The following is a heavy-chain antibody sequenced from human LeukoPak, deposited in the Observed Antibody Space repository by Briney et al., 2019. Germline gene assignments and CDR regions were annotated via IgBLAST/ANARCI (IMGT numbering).Heavy chain of an antibody. CDR1: GYSISSGYY. Sequence: SETLSLTCTVSGYSISSGYYWGWIRQPPGKGLEGIGSIYHSGSTYYNPSLKSRVTISVDTSKNQFSLKLSSVTAADTAVYYCARDWGLSSWDFQHWGQGTLVTVSS. V-gene: IGHV4-38-2*02. D-gene: IGHD6-13*01. CDR2: IYHSGST. CDR3: ARDWGLSSWDFQH. J-gene: IGHJ1*01.